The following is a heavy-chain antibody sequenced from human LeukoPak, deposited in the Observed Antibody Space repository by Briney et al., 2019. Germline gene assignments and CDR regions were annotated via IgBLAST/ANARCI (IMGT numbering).Heavy chain of an antibody. J-gene: IGHJ4*02. Sequence: TGGSLRLSCVASGFTFSSYWMHWVRQAPGKGLVWVSRINSDGSSTSYADSVKGRFTISRDNAKNTLYLQMNSLRAEDTAVYYCARVGVYDILTGYSVDYWGQGTLVTVSS. D-gene: IGHD3-9*01. CDR2: INSDGSST. CDR3: ARVGVYDILTGYSVDY. V-gene: IGHV3-74*01. CDR1: GFTFSSYW.